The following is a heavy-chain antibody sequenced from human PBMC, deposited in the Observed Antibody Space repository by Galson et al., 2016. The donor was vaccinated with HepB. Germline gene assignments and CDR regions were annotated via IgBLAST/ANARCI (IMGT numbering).Heavy chain of an antibody. D-gene: IGHD3-16*01. V-gene: IGHV5-51*01. CDR3: ARPEGLEGG. Sequence: LEWMGIIYPGDSDTRYSPSFQGQVTISADKSISTAYLQWSSLKASDTAMYYCARPEGLEGGWGQGTLVTVSS. CDR2: IYPGDSDT. J-gene: IGHJ4*02.